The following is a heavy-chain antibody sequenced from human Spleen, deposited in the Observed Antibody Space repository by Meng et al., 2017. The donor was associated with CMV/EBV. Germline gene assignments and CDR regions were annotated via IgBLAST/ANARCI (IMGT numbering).Heavy chain of an antibody. CDR3: ARGCSSTSCYLGGFDY. D-gene: IGHD2-2*01. V-gene: IGHV4-4*02. Sequence: SGGSISSSNWWSWVRQPPGKGLEWIGEIYHSGSTNYNPSLKGRVTISVDKSKNQFSLKLSSVTAADTAVYYCARGCSSTSCYLGGFDYWGQGTLVTVSS. CDR1: GGSISSSNW. CDR2: IYHSGST. J-gene: IGHJ4*02.